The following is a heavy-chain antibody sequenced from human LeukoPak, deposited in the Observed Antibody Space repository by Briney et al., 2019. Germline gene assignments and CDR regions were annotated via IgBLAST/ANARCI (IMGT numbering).Heavy chain of an antibody. CDR2: INHSGST. D-gene: IGHD3-10*01. CDR1: GGSSSGYY. J-gene: IGHJ5*02. CDR3: ARSKPYRGGWFDP. V-gene: IGHV4-34*01. Sequence: PSETLSLTCAVYGGSSSGYYWSWIRQPPGKGLEWIGEINHSGSTNYNPSLKSRVTISVDTSKNQFSLKLSSVTAADTAVYYCARSKPYRGGWFDPWGQGTLVTVSS.